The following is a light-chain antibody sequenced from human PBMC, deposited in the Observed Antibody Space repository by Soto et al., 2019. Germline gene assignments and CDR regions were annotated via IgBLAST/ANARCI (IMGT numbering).Light chain of an antibody. Sequence: SVLTQPASVSGSPGQSITISCTGTSSDVGGYNYVSWYQQHPGKAPKLMICEVSNRPSGVSNRFSGSKSGNTASLTISGLQAEDEADYYCSSYTSSRTLVFGGGTKLTVL. CDR3: SSYTSSRTLV. CDR1: SSDVGGYNY. J-gene: IGLJ2*01. CDR2: EVS. V-gene: IGLV2-14*01.